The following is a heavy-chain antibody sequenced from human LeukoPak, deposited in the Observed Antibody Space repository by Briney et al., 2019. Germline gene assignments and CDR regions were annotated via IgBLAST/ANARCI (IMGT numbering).Heavy chain of an antibody. CDR1: GFTFSSYS. CDR3: AKVAKYYYGSETYYFFEH. V-gene: IGHV3-48*01. CDR2: ISSSSSTM. J-gene: IGHJ4*02. D-gene: IGHD3-10*01. Sequence: GGSLRLSCAASGFTFSSYSMNWVRQAPGKGLEWVSYISSSSSTMYYADSVKGRFSISRDNAKNSLYLQMNSLRAEDTAVYYCAKVAKYYYGSETYYFFEHWGQGTPVTASS.